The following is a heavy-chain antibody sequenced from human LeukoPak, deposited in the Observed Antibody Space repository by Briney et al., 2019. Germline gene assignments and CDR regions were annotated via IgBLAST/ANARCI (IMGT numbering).Heavy chain of an antibody. CDR1: GGSISSYY. CDR3: ARDKEGSFDAFDI. D-gene: IGHD6-19*01. Sequence: PSETLSLTCTVSGGSISSYYWSWIRQHPGKGLEWIGYIYYSGSTNYNPSLKSRVTISVDTSKNQFSLKLSSVTAADTAVYYCARDKEGSFDAFDIWGQGTMVAVSS. J-gene: IGHJ3*02. V-gene: IGHV4-59*01. CDR2: IYYSGST.